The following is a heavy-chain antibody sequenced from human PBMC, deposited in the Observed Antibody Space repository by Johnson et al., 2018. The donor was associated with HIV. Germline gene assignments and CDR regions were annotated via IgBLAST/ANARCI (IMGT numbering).Heavy chain of an antibody. V-gene: IGHV3-23*04. CDR2: ISGSGGST. CDR3: AKDPRSSSWYWDAFDI. CDR1: GFTFSSYA. D-gene: IGHD6-13*01. J-gene: IGHJ3*02. Sequence: VQLVESGGGLVQPGGSLRLSCAASGFTFSSYAMSWVRQAPGKGLEWVSAISGSGGSTYYADSVKGRFTISRDNSKNTLYLQMYSLRAEDTAVYYCAKDPRSSSWYWDAFDIWGQGTMVTVSS.